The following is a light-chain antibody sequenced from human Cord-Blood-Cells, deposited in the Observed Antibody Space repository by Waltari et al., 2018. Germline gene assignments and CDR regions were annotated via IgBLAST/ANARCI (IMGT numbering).Light chain of an antibody. CDR2: GAS. CDR3: QQYNNRPLT. Sequence: IVMTQSPATLSVSPGERATLSCRASQSVSSNLAWYQQKPGQAPRLLIYGASTRATGIPARFSGSGSGTEYTLTISSLQSEDFAVYYCQQYNNRPLTFGPGTKVDIK. CDR1: QSVSSN. V-gene: IGKV3-15*01. J-gene: IGKJ3*01.